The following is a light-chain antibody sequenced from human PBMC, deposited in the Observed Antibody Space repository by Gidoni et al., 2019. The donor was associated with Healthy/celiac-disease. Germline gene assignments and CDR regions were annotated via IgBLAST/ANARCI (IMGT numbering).Light chain of an antibody. CDR2: AAS. CDR1: QRISRY. J-gene: IGKJ5*01. CDR3: QQSYSTVT. V-gene: IGKV1-39*01. Sequence: DIQMTQSPSSLSASVGDRDTITCRARQRISRYLTWYQQKPGKAPKLLIYAASSLQSGVPSRFSGSGSGTYFPLTISSLQPEYVASYCCQQSYSTVTFGQGTRLEIK.